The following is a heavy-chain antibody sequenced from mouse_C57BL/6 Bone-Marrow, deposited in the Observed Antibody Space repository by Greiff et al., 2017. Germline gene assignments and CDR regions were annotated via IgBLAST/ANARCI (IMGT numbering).Heavy chain of an antibody. CDR3: TRNYYGSSYWYFDV. J-gene: IGHJ1*03. Sequence: VQLQQSGAELVRPGASVTLSCKASGYTFTDYEMHWVKQTPVHGLEWIGAIDPETGGTAYNQKFKGKAILTADKSSSTAYMELRSLTSEDSAVYYCTRNYYGSSYWYFDVWGKGTTVTVSS. D-gene: IGHD1-1*01. CDR2: IDPETGGT. CDR1: GYTFTDYE. V-gene: IGHV1-15*01.